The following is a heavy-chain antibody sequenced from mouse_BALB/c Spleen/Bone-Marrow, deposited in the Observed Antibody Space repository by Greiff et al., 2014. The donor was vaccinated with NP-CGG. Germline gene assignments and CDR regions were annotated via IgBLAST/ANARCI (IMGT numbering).Heavy chain of an antibody. CDR3: TLAYFGQGDWFFDV. Sequence: EVQRVEPGTVLARPGASVKMSCKASDYTFTSYRMHWLKQRPGQGLEWIGAIYPGNSDTSYNQKFKGKAELTAVTSTSTAYMDLSSLTNEDSAVYYWTLAYFGQGDWFFDVWGAGTTVTVSS. CDR1: DYTFTSYR. J-gene: IGHJ1*01. CDR2: IYPGNSDT. V-gene: IGHV1-5*01. D-gene: IGHD2-10*01.